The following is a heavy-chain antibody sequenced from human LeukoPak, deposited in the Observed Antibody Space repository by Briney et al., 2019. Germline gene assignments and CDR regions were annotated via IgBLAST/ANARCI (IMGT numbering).Heavy chain of an antibody. CDR1: GFTFSSDW. CDR2: IKQDGSEK. CDR3: ARGTGAAFDI. Sequence: GGSLRLSCAASGFTFSSDWMSWVRQAPGKGLEWVASIKQDGSEKYYVDSVKGRLTISRDSAKNSLYLQMNSLRADDTAVYYCARGTGAAFDIWGQGTMVSISS. V-gene: IGHV3-7*05. J-gene: IGHJ3*02.